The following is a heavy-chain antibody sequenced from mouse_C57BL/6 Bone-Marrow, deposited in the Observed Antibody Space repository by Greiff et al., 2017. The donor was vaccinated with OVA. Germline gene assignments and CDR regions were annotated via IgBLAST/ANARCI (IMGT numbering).Heavy chain of an antibody. CDR1: GYTFTGYW. J-gene: IGHJ3*01. Sequence: QVQLQQPGAELVKPGASVKLSCKASGYTFTGYWIQWVKQRPGQGLEWIGEIDPSDGYTNYNQKFKGKATVTVDTSSSTANMQLSSLTSEDSAVYYCAGWEFAYWGQGTLVTVSA. CDR3: AGWEFAY. D-gene: IGHD4-1*01. CDR2: IDPSDGYT. V-gene: IGHV1-50*01.